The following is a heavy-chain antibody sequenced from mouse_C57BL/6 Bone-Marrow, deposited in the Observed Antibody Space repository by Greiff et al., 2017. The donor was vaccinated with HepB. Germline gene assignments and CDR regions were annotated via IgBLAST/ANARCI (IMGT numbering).Heavy chain of an antibody. D-gene: IGHD1-3*01. J-gene: IGHJ2*01. V-gene: IGHV1-80*01. CDR1: GYAFSSYW. CDR2: IYPGDGDT. CDR3: ARKKGTITRLYYFDY. Sequence: VQLQQSGAELVKPGASVKISCKASGYAFSSYWMNWVKQRPGKGLEWIGQIYPGDGDTNYNGKFKGKATLTADKSSSTDYMQLISLTSEDSAVYFCARKKGTITRLYYFDYWGQGTTLTVSS.